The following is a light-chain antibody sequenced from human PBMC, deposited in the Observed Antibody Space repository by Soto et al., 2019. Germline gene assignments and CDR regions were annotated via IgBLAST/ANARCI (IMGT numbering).Light chain of an antibody. Sequence: QSVLTQPASVSGSPGQSITISCTGTSSDVGSYNLVSWYQQHPGKAPKLMIYEGSNRPSGVSNRFSGSKSGNTASLTISGLQAEDEADYYCCSYAGSSTLYVVFGGGTKLTVL. CDR2: EGS. J-gene: IGLJ2*01. CDR1: SSDVGSYNL. CDR3: CSYAGSSTLYVV. V-gene: IGLV2-23*01.